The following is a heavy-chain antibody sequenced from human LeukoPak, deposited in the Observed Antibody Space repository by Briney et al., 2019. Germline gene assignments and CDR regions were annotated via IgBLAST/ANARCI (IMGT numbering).Heavy chain of an antibody. Sequence: SVKVSCKASGGTFSSYAISWVRQAPGQGLEWMGGIIPIFGTANYAQKFQGRVTITADKPTSTAYMELSSLRSEDTAVYYCARGPCEYCSGGSCYSGCWFDPWGQGTLVTVSS. CDR3: ARGPCEYCSGGSCYSGCWFDP. CDR2: IIPIFGTA. CDR1: GGTFSSYA. J-gene: IGHJ5*02. V-gene: IGHV1-69*06. D-gene: IGHD2-15*01.